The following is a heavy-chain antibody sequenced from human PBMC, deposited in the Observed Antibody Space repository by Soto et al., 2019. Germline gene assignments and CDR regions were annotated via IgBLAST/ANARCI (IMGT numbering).Heavy chain of an antibody. CDR2: INHSGST. Sequence: KTSETLSLTCAVYGGSFSGYYWSWIRQPPGKGLEWIGEINHSGSTNYNPSLKSRVTISVDTSKNQFSLKLSSVTAADTAVYYCARGGGYEDYYYGMDVWGQGTTVTVSS. D-gene: IGHD5-12*01. CDR3: ARGGGYEDYYYGMDV. CDR1: GGSFSGYY. J-gene: IGHJ6*02. V-gene: IGHV4-34*01.